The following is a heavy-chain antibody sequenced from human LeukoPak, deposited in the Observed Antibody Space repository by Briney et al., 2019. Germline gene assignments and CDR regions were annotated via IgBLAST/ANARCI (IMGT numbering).Heavy chain of an antibody. CDR3: ARYDVWGSYRAFDY. Sequence: SETLSLTCTVSGYSISSDYYWGWIRQPPGKGLEWIGTIYHTGSTYYNPSLKSRVTISVDTSKNQFSLKLSSVTAADTAVYYCARYDVWGSYRAFDYWGQGTLVTVSS. D-gene: IGHD3-16*02. CDR1: GYSISSDYY. CDR2: IYHTGST. V-gene: IGHV4-38-2*02. J-gene: IGHJ4*02.